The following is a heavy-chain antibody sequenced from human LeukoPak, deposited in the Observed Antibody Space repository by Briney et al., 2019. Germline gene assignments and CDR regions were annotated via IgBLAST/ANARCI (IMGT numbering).Heavy chain of an antibody. V-gene: IGHV3-21*01. Sequence: GRSLRLSCAASGFTFSTYGMNWVRQAPGKGLEWVSSISSSSSYIYYADSVKGRFTISRDNAKNSLYLQMNSLRAEDTAVYYCARDVGTAALEYWGQGTLVTVSS. CDR2: ISSSSSYI. D-gene: IGHD1-1*01. CDR1: GFTFSTYG. CDR3: ARDVGTAALEY. J-gene: IGHJ4*02.